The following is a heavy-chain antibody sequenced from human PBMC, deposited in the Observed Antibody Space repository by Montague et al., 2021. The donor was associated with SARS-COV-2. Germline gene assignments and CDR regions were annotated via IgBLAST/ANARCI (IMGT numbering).Heavy chain of an antibody. V-gene: IGHV3-7*01. D-gene: IGHD3-16*01. J-gene: IGHJ4*02. CDR3: SSGDFFDY. CDR1: GFTFSSQW. CDR2: IKEDGSVR. Sequence: SLRLSCAASGFTFSSQWMSWVRQAPGKGLEWVANIKEDGSVRQYADSVKGRFTISRDNAKNSLLLQMNSLRVEDTVVYYCSSGDFFDYWGQGTLVIVSS.